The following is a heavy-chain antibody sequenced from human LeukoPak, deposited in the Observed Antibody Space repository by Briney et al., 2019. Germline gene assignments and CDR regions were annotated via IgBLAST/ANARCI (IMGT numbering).Heavy chain of an antibody. CDR2: IYTSGST. Sequence: TSETLSLTCTVSGGSISSGSYYWSWIRQPAGKGLEWIGRIYTSGSTNYNPSLKSRVTISVDTSKNQFSLKLSSVTAADTAVYYCARELDYSNYGYFDYWGRGTLVTVSS. J-gene: IGHJ4*02. V-gene: IGHV4-61*02. CDR1: GGSISSGSYY. D-gene: IGHD4-11*01. CDR3: ARELDYSNYGYFDY.